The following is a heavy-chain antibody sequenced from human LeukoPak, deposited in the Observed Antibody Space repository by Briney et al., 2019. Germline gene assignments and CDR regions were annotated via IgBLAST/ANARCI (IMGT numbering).Heavy chain of an antibody. V-gene: IGHV3-64*02. J-gene: IGHJ6*03. CDR2: IISHGGST. D-gene: IGHD3-3*01. CDR3: ARITMGATSDNFYYYFLDA. CDR1: GFTFSGYT. Sequence: PGGSLRLSCAASGFTFSGYTLHWVRQAPGKGLEYVSAIISHGGSTHYADSVKGRFTVSRDNSKNTLYLQMDSLRAEDMAVYYCARITMGATSDNFYYYFLDAWGKGTTVTVSS.